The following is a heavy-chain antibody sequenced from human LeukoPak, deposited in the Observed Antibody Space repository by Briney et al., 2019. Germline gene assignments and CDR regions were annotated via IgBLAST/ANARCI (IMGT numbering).Heavy chain of an antibody. CDR3: AKVLPYYDFWSGYPMYYFDY. Sequence: PGGSLRLSCAASGFTFSSYAMSWVRQAPGKGLEWVSAISGSGGSTYYADSVKGRFTISRDNSKNTLYLQMNSLRAEDTAVYYCAKVLPYYDFWSGYPMYYFDYWGQGTLVTVSS. D-gene: IGHD3-3*01. J-gene: IGHJ4*02. CDR2: ISGSGGST. CDR1: GFTFSSYA. V-gene: IGHV3-23*01.